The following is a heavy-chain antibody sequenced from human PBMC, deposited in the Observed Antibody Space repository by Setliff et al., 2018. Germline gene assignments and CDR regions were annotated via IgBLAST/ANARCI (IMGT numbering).Heavy chain of an antibody. V-gene: IGHV1-46*01. D-gene: IGHD3-10*01. J-gene: IGHJ6*02. CDR1: GYIFTSYY. CDR2: INPSGGST. CDR3: ARERAYYYGSGSYYYHPGMDV. Sequence: ASVKVSCKASGYIFTSYYRHWVRQAPGQGLEWMGIINPSGGSTSYAQKFQGRVTMTRDTSTSTVYMKLSSLRSEDTAVYYCARERAYYYGSGSYYYHPGMDVWGQGTTVTVSS.